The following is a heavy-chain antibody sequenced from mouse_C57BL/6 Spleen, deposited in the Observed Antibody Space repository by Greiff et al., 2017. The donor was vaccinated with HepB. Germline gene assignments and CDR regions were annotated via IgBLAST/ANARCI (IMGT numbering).Heavy chain of an antibody. CDR3: AREDYYGMDDY. D-gene: IGHD1-1*01. CDR2: ISSGSSTI. V-gene: IGHV5-17*01. CDR1: GFTFSDYG. J-gene: IGHJ2*01. Sequence: DVQLVESGGGLVKPGGSLKLSCAASGFTFSDYGMHWVRQAPEKGLEWVAYISSGSSTIYYADTVKGRFTISRDNAKNTLFLQMTSRRSEDTAMYYCAREDYYGMDDYWGQGTTLTVSS.